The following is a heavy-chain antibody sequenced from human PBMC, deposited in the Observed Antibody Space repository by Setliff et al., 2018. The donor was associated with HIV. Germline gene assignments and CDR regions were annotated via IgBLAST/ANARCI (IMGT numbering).Heavy chain of an antibody. Sequence: SETLSLTCTVSGGSISSYYWSWIRQPPGKELEWIGYIFSSGSTTYNPSLKSRVTISIDTSKNQFSLKVSSVTAADTAVYYCARGRSRWTYYNYYYMDVWGKGTTVTVSS. D-gene: IGHD6-13*01. CDR2: IFSSGST. J-gene: IGHJ6*03. CDR3: ARGRSRWTYYNYYYMDV. V-gene: IGHV4-59*01. CDR1: GGSISSYY.